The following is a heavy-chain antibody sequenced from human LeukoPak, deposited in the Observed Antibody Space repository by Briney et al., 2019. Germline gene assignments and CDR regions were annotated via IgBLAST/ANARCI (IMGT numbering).Heavy chain of an antibody. CDR1: GGTFSSYA. CDR2: IIPIFGTA. D-gene: IGHD3-10*01. CDR3: ASELLWFGELPNWFDP. Sequence: ASVKVSCKASGGTFSSYAISWVRQAPGQGLEWMGGIIPIFGTANYAQKFQGRVTITADKSTSTAYMELSSLRSEDTAVYYCASELLWFGELPNWFDPWGQGTLVTVSS. V-gene: IGHV1-69*06. J-gene: IGHJ5*02.